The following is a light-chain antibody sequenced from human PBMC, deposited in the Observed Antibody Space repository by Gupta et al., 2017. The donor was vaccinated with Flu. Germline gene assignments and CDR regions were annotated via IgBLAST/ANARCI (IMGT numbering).Light chain of an antibody. CDR3: TQNLQPPFT. Sequence: DIVLTQSPPSLPVTPGEPAFICCRSSQSLLSSNGADYLAWYVQKPGQSPHLLDMYSSRRSSGVRDRVSGSGSGLDFTLQIISREPEDIGVYYCTQNLQPPFTFGTGTKVEIK. CDR2: YSS. J-gene: IGKJ3*01. V-gene: IGKV2-28*01. CDR1: QSLLSSNGADY.